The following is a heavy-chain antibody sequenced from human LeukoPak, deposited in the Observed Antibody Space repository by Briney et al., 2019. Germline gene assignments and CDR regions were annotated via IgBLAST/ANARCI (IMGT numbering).Heavy chain of an antibody. CDR2: FDPEDGET. J-gene: IGHJ6*02. D-gene: IGHD3-10*01. CDR3: ATAHYSMVRGPAAYYYYGMDV. Sequence: ASVKVSCKASGYTFTSYGISWVRQAPGKGLEWMGGFDPEDGETIYAQKFQGRVTMTEDTSTDTAYMELSSLRSEDTAVYYCATAHYSMVRGPAAYYYYGMDVWGQGTTVTVSS. V-gene: IGHV1-24*01. CDR1: GYTFTSYG.